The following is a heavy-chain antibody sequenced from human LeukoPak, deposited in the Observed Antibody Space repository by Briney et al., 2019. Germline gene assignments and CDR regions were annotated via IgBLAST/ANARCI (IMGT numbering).Heavy chain of an antibody. CDR1: GFTVSSNY. J-gene: IGHJ4*02. V-gene: IGHV3-53*01. CDR3: ARDAKGYSYGFDY. Sequence: PGGSLRLSCAASGFTVSSNYMTWVRQAPGEGLEWVSVIYSGGSTYYADSVKGRFTFSRDNSKNTLYLQMNSLRAEDTAVYYCARDAKGYSYGFDYWGQGTLVTVSS. CDR2: IYSGGST. D-gene: IGHD5-18*01.